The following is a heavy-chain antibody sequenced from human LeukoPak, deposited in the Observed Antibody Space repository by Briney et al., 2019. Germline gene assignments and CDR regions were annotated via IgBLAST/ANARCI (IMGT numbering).Heavy chain of an antibody. CDR1: GASISNTY. CDR3: ARHGSNLVEASTIYFDK. CDR2: FHSGGST. V-gene: IGHV4-4*09. D-gene: IGHD1-26*01. Sequence: SETLSLTCTVSGASISNTYWSWIRQAPGKELEWIGYFHSGGSTSYNPSLESRVTISADTSNNQFSLKLNSVTAADTAVYFCARHGSNLVEASTIYFDKWGQGILVTVSA. J-gene: IGHJ4*02.